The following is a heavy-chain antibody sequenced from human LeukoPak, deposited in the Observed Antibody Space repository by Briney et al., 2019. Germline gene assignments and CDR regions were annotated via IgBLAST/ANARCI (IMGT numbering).Heavy chain of an antibody. CDR1: GYTFTSYD. D-gene: IGHD3-9*01. V-gene: IGHV1-8*03. CDR3: ARGIPFYDILTGYYSGYYYYYMDV. CDR2: MNPNSGNT. J-gene: IGHJ6*03. Sequence: GASVKVSCKASGYTFTSYDINWVRQATGQGLEWMGWMNPNSGNTGYAQKFQGRVTITRNTSISTAYMELSSLRSEDTAVYYCARGIPFYDILTGYYSGYYYYYMDVWGKGTTVTVSS.